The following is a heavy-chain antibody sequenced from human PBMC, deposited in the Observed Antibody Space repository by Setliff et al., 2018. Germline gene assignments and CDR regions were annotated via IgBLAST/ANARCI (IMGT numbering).Heavy chain of an antibody. V-gene: IGHV1-2*04. CDR2: INPNSGGT. CDR3: ARGRDFWSGYLVY. D-gene: IGHD3-3*01. Sequence: ASVKVSCQVSGYNLIEVSMHWVRQAPGQGLEWMGWINPNSGGTNYAQKFQGWVTMTRDTSISTAYMELSRLRSDDTAVYYCARGRDFWSGYLVYWGQGTLVTVSS. CDR1: GYNLIEVS. J-gene: IGHJ4*02.